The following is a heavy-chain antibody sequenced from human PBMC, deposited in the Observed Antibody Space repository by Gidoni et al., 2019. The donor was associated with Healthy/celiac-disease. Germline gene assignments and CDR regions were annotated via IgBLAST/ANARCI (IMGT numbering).Heavy chain of an antibody. D-gene: IGHD2-2*01. CDR2: IIPIFGTA. V-gene: IGHV1-69*01. Sequence: CKASGGTFSSYAISWVRQAPGQGLEWMGGIIPIFGTANYAQKFQGRVTITADESTSTAYMELSSLRSEDTAVYYCARSPNHNQLLLYDHDAFDIWGQGTMVTVSS. CDR3: ARSPNHNQLLLYDHDAFDI. CDR1: GGTFSSYA. J-gene: IGHJ3*02.